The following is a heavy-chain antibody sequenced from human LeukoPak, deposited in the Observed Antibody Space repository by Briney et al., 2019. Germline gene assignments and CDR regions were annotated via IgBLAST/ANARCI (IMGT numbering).Heavy chain of an antibody. CDR2: IKQDGSEK. J-gene: IGHJ6*03. D-gene: IGHD6-6*01. CDR3: ARCPSIAQYYYYYYYMDV. Sequence: GGSLRLSCAASGFAFSSYWMSWVRQAPGKGLEWVANIKQDGSEKYYVDSVKGRFAISRDNAKNSLYLQMNSLRAEDTAVYYCARCPSIAQYYYYYYYMDVWGKGTTVTVSS. V-gene: IGHV3-7*01. CDR1: GFAFSSYW.